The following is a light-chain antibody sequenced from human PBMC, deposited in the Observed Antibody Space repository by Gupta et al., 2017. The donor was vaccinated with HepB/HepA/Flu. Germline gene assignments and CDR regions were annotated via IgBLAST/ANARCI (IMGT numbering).Light chain of an antibody. V-gene: IGLV3-21*04. CDR3: QVWDSSNDSAV. J-gene: IGLJ2*01. Sequence: YVVTQPPSVSVAPGKTASITCGGNNIGTKGVHWYQQKPGQAPVMVIYNDSDRPSGIPERFSGSNSGSTATLTISRVEAGDEADYYCQVWDSSNDSAVFGGGTKLTVL. CDR1: NIGTKG. CDR2: NDS.